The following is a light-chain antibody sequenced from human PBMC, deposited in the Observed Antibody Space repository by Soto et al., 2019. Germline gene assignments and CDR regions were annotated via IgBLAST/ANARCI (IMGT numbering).Light chain of an antibody. V-gene: IGKV3-11*01. CDR1: QSVSSY. CDR2: DAS. CDR3: QQRSNWPPVYT. J-gene: IGKJ2*01. Sequence: EIVLTQSPATLSLSPGERATLSCRASQSVSSYLAWYQQKPGQAPGLLIYDASNRATGIPARFSGSGSGTDFTLTISSLEPEDFAVYYCQQRSNWPPVYTFGQGTKLEIK.